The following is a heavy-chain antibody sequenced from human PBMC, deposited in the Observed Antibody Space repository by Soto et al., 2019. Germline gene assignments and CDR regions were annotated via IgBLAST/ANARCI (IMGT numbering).Heavy chain of an antibody. D-gene: IGHD1-20*01. V-gene: IGHV4-34*01. CDR2: INHSGST. CDR1: GGSFSGYY. J-gene: IGHJ6*02. CDR3: ARGPLTGTTSYYYYYGMDV. Sequence: SETLSLTCAVYGGSFSGYYWSWIRQPPGKGLEWIGEINHSGSTNYNPSLKSRVTISVDTPKNQFSLKLSSVTAADTAVYYCARGPLTGTTSYYYYYGMDVWGQGTTVTVSS.